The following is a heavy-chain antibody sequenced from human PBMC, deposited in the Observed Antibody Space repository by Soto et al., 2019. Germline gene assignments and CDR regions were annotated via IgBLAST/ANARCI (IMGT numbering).Heavy chain of an antibody. CDR1: GFTFNNYA. J-gene: IGHJ4*02. Sequence: GGSLRLSCAASGFTFNNYAMNWVRQAPGKGLEWVATISGTGGSTDYADSVKGRFTISRDNSKNTLYLQMNSLRVEDTAVYYCTKGRLGSTLHYRGKGTQVTLFS. V-gene: IGHV3-23*01. CDR2: ISGTGGST. CDR3: TKGRLGSTLHY. D-gene: IGHD3-10*01.